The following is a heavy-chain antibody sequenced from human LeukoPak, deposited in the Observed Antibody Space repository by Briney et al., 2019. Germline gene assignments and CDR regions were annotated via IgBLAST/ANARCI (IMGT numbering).Heavy chain of an antibody. CDR1: GFTFSSYA. CDR3: ARGSPPRRNYDSRGYYSYYFDY. D-gene: IGHD3-22*01. J-gene: IGHJ4*02. CDR2: ISGSGGST. V-gene: IGHV3-23*01. Sequence: GGSLRLSCAASGFTFSSYAMSWVRQAPGKGLEWVSAISGSGGSTYYADSVKGRFTISRDNSKNTLYLQMNSLRSDDTAVYYCARGSPPRRNYDSRGYYSYYFDYWGQGTLVTVSS.